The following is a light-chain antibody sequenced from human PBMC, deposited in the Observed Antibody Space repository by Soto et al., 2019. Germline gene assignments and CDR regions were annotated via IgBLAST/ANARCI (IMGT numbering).Light chain of an antibody. CDR1: SSDVDAYNY. CDR3: SSYTTSTTWV. J-gene: IGLJ3*02. Sequence: QSVLTQPASVSGSLGQSITISCTGTSSDVDAYNYVSWFQHHPGKAPKVMLYDVSNRPSGVSSRFSGSKSGNMASLTISGLQAEDEADYYCSSYTTSTTWVFGGGTKLTVL. V-gene: IGLV2-14*03. CDR2: DVS.